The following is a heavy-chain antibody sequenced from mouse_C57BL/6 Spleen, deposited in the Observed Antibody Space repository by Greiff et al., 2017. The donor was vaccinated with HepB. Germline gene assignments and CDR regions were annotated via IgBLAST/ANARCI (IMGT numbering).Heavy chain of an antibody. D-gene: IGHD1-1*01. CDR2: IHPNSGST. V-gene: IGHV1-64*01. CDR3: ARKGSSYDYFDY. J-gene: IGHJ2*01. Sequence: VQLQQSGAELVKPGASVKLSCKASGYTFTSYWMHWVKQRPGQGLEWIGMIHPNSGSTNYNEKFKSKATLTVDKSSSTAYMQLSSLTSEDSAVYDCARKGSSYDYFDYWGQGTTLTVSS. CDR1: GYTFTSYW.